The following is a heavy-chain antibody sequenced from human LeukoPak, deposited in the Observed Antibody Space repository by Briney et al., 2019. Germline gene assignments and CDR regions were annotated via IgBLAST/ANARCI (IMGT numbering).Heavy chain of an antibody. CDR1: GFTFSSYG. Sequence: GGSLRLSCAASGFTFSSYGMHWVRKAPGKGLEWVAFIRYDGSNKYYADSVKGRFTISRDNSKNTLYLQMNSLRAEDTAVYYCAKDHRSYYGSGSYASFDYWGQGTLVTVSS. J-gene: IGHJ4*02. CDR3: AKDHRSYYGSGSYASFDY. D-gene: IGHD3-10*01. CDR2: IRYDGSNK. V-gene: IGHV3-30*02.